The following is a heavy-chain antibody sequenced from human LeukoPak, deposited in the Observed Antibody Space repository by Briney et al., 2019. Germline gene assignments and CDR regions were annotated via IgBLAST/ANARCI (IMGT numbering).Heavy chain of an antibody. D-gene: IGHD6-13*01. V-gene: IGHV3-74*01. J-gene: IGHJ3*02. CDR3: ASAAAGTRNAFDI. Sequence: GGSLRLSRAASASGFTFNNYWMHWVRQAPGKGLVWVSRISSDGSSTNYADSVKGRFTISRDNAKNTLYLQMNSLRAEDTAVYYCASAAAGTRNAFDIWGQGTVVTVSS. CDR2: ISSDGSST. CDR1: GFTFNNYW.